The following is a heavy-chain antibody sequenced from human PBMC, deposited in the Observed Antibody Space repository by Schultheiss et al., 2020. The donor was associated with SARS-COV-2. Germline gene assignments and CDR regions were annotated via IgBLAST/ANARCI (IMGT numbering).Heavy chain of an antibody. Sequence: GGSLRLSCAASGFTFSSYWMSWVRQAPGKGLEWVANIKQDGSEKYYVDSVKGRFTISRDNAKNSLYLQMNSLRAEDTAVYYCARHVSGGDGDWYFDLWGRGTLVTVSS. CDR1: GFTFSSYW. CDR2: IKQDGSEK. CDR3: ARHVSGGDGDWYFDL. V-gene: IGHV3-7*01. D-gene: IGHD2-21*02. J-gene: IGHJ2*01.